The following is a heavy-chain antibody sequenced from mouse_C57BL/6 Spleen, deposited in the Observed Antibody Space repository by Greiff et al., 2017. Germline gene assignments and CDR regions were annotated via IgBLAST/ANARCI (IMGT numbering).Heavy chain of an antibody. J-gene: IGHJ2*01. CDR1: GFSLTSSG. Sequence: QVQLQQSGPGLVQPSQSLSITCTVSGFSLTSSGVHWVRQSPGKGLEWLGVIWRGGSTDYNAAFMSRLSITKDNSKSQVFFKMNSLQADDTAIYYCAKSGGMYDDAAGYYFDYWGQGTTLTVSS. D-gene: IGHD2-14*01. V-gene: IGHV2-5*01. CDR2: IWRGGST. CDR3: AKSGGMYDDAAGYYFDY.